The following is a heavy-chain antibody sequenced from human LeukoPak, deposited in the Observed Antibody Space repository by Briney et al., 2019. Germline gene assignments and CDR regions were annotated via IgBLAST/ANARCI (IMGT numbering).Heavy chain of an antibody. V-gene: IGHV3-30*02. D-gene: IGHD4-17*01. CDR1: GFTFSSYG. CDR3: AKDRVGDGDYVGNFDP. J-gene: IGHJ5*02. Sequence: TGGSLRLSCAASGFTFSSYGMHWVRQAPGKGLEGVAFIRYDGSNKYYADSVKGRFTISRDNSKNMLYLQMNSLRAEDTAVYYCAKDRVGDGDYVGNFDPWGQGTLVTVSS. CDR2: IRYDGSNK.